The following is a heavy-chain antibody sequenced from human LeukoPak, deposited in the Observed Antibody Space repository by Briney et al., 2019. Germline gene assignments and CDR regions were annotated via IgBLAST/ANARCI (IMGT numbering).Heavy chain of an antibody. V-gene: IGHV3-30*02. CDR3: AKDYRQQCSWLTYYFDY. J-gene: IGHJ4*02. Sequence: DGSNKYYADSVEGRLTISREDSKNTLYLQMNSLRAEDTAVYYCAKDYRQQCSWLTYYFDYWGQGTRVTVSS. D-gene: IGHD6-19*01. CDR2: DGSNK.